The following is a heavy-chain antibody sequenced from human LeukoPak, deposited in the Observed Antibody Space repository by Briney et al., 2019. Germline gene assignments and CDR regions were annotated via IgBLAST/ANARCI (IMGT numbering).Heavy chain of an antibody. CDR3: ARDGAGSTYYYYMDV. Sequence: GSSVKVSCKASGGTFSSYAISWVRQAPGQGLEWMGWISAYNGNTNYAQKLQGRVTMTTDTSTSTAYMELRSLRSDDTAVYYCARDGAGSTYYYYMDVWGKGTTVTVSS. D-gene: IGHD1-1*01. V-gene: IGHV1-18*01. CDR2: ISAYNGNT. CDR1: GGTFSSYA. J-gene: IGHJ6*03.